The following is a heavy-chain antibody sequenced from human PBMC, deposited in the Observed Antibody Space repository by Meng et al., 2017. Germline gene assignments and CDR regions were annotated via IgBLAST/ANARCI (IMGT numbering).Heavy chain of an antibody. J-gene: IGHJ4*02. Sequence: QVPLQQWCAGLLKPSETLSLPCAVYGGSFSGYYWSWIRQPPGKGLEWIGEINHSGSTNYNPSLKSRVTISVDTSKNQFSLKLSSVTAADTAVYYCARRGIAARPFYYWGQGTLVTVSS. CDR3: ARRGIAARPFYY. CDR1: GGSFSGYY. V-gene: IGHV4-34*01. D-gene: IGHD6-6*01. CDR2: INHSGST.